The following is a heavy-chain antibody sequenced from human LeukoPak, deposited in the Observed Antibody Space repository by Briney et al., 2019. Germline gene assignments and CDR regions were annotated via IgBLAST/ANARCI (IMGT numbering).Heavy chain of an antibody. CDR1: GFTFSSYW. D-gene: IGHD3-16*02. Sequence: GGSLRLSCAASGFTFSSYWMSWVRQAPGKGLEWVANIKQDGSEKYYVDSVKGRFTISRDNDKNSLYLQMNSLRAEDTAVYYCARGSYRYRFDYWGQGTLVTVSS. J-gene: IGHJ4*02. CDR2: IKQDGSEK. CDR3: ARGSYRYRFDY. V-gene: IGHV3-7*04.